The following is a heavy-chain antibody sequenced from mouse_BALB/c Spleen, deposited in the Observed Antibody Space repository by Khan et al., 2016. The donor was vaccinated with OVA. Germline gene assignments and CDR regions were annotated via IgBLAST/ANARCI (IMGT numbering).Heavy chain of an antibody. CDR3: ARHNFGPFAY. CDR1: GFTFSSYA. D-gene: IGHD1-3*01. J-gene: IGHJ3*01. CDR2: INSDGAYT. Sequence: EVELVESGGGLVKPGGSLKLSCAASGFTFSSYAVSWVRQTPEKRLEWVATINSDGAYTYYPDSVKGRFTISRDNSMNTLYLQMSSLRSEDTAMYYCARHNFGPFAYWGQGTIVTVSA. V-gene: IGHV5-9-3*01.